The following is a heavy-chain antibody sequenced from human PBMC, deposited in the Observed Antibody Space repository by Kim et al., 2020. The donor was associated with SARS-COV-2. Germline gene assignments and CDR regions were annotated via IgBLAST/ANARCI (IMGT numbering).Heavy chain of an antibody. CDR3: ARAVVRYFDWFFAFDI. D-gene: IGHD3-9*01. J-gene: IGHJ3*02. CDR2: IYYSGST. Sequence: SETLSLTYTVSGGSISSYYWSWIRQPPGKGLEWIGYIYYSGSTNYNPSLKSRVTISVDTSKNQFSLKLSSVTAADTAVYYCARAVVRYFDWFFAFDIWGQGTMVTVSS. CDR1: GGSISSYY. V-gene: IGHV4-59*01.